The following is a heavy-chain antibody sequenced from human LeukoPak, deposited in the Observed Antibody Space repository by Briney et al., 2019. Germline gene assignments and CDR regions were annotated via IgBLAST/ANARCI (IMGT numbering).Heavy chain of an antibody. CDR3: ARRYCSGGDCYFDY. V-gene: IGHV3-74*01. CDR2: INSDGSST. Sequence: PGGSLRLSCAASGFTFSSYWMHWVRQAPGKGLVWVSRINSDGSSTSYADSVKGRFTISRDNAKNTLYLQMNSLRAEDTAVYYCARRYCSGGDCYFDYWGQGTLVTVSS. CDR1: GFTFSSYW. D-gene: IGHD2-15*01. J-gene: IGHJ4*02.